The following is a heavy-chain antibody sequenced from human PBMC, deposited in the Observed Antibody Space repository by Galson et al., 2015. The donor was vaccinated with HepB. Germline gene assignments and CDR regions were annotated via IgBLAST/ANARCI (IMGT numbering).Heavy chain of an antibody. J-gene: IGHJ4*02. CDR2: ISMSGSGR. CDR3: AKGPTSIDY. V-gene: IGHV3-23*01. Sequence: SLRLSCAGSGFTFSRTGMTWVRQAPGKGLECVSAISMSGSGRDYVDSVRGRFTISRDNSNNMLYLQMNDLRAEDTAVYYCAKGPTSIDYWGQGTLVTVS. D-gene: IGHD2-2*01. CDR1: GFTFSRTG.